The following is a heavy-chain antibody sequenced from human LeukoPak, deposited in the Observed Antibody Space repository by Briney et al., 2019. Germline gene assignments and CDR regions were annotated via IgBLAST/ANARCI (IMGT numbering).Heavy chain of an antibody. V-gene: IGHV3-23*01. CDR3: ATQRGGY. D-gene: IGHD3-10*01. J-gene: IGHJ4*02. CDR1: GFIFSSYP. Sequence: GGSLRLSCAASGFIFSSYPMTWVRQAPGKGLEWVSAISGNGENTYYADSVKGRFSISRDNSRNTVYLQMNSLRPEDTAIYYCATQRGGYWGQGTLVTVSS. CDR2: ISGNGENT.